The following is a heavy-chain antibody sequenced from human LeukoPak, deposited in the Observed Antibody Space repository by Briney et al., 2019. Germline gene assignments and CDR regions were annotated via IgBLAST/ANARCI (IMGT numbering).Heavy chain of an antibody. CDR2: INPNSGGT. CDR3: ARGELGIVVVPAATRLDY. D-gene: IGHD2-2*03. CDR1: GYTFTGYY. V-gene: IGHV1-2*02. J-gene: IGHJ4*02. Sequence: ASVKVSCKASGYTFTGYYMHWVRQAPGQGLEWMGWINPNSGGTNYTQKFQGRVTMTRDTSISTAYMELSRLRSDDTAVYYCARGELGIVVVPAATRLDYWGQGTLATVSS.